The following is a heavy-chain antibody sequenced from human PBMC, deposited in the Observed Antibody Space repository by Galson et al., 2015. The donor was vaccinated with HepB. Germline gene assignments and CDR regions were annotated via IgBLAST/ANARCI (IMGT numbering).Heavy chain of an antibody. CDR3: ARDRPHVDTAVDY. V-gene: IGHV3-48*01. J-gene: IGHJ4*02. CDR1: GFTFSSYS. D-gene: IGHD5-18*01. Sequence: SLRLSCAASGFTFSSYSMNWVRQAPGKGLEWVSYISSSSSTIYYADSVKGRFTISRDNAKNSLYLQMNSLRAEDTAVYYCARDRPHVDTAVDYWGQGTLVTASS. CDR2: ISSSSSTI.